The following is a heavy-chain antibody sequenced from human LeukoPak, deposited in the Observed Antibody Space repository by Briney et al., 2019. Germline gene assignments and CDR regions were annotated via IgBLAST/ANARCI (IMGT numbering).Heavy chain of an antibody. D-gene: IGHD2-2*01. J-gene: IGHJ4*02. CDR3: ARNLCCSTTSCYDFDC. CDR2: IYTSGTT. CDR1: GGSISSYY. Sequence: SETLSLTCTVSGGSISSYYWSWIRQPAGKGLEWIGLIYTSGTTNYNPSLESRVTMSVDTSKNQFSLNLSSVTAADTAVYYCARNLCCSTTSCYDFDCWGQGALVTVSS. V-gene: IGHV4-4*07.